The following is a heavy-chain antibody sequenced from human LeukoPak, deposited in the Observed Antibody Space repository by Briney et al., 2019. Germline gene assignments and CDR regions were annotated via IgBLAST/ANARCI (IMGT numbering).Heavy chain of an antibody. CDR3: AKAAGRGYNYGDYFDY. Sequence: GGSLRLSCAASGFTFRSYAMSWVRQAPGKGLEWVSAISGSGGGTYYADSVKGRFTISRDNSKNTLYGQMNSLRAADTAVYYCAKAAGRGYNYGDYFDYWGQGTLVTVSS. CDR1: GFTFRSYA. D-gene: IGHD5-18*01. V-gene: IGHV3-23*01. CDR2: ISGSGGGT. J-gene: IGHJ4*02.